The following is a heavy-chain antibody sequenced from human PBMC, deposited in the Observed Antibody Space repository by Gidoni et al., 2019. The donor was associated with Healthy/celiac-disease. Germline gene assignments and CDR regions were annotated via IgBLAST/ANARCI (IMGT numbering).Heavy chain of an antibody. CDR1: GFTFDDYA. V-gene: IGHV3-9*01. J-gene: IGHJ4*02. D-gene: IGHD2-2*01. CDR3: AKGGVVVPAASDY. CDR2: ISWNSCSI. Sequence: EVQLVESGGGLLQPGRSLRLSCAASGFTFDDYAMHWVRQAPGKGLEWVSGISWNSCSIGYADSVKGRFTISRDNAKNSLYLQMNSLRAEDTALYYCAKGGVVVPAASDYWGQGTLVTVSS.